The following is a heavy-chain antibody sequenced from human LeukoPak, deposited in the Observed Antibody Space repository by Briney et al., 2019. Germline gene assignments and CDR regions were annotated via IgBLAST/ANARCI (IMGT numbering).Heavy chain of an antibody. J-gene: IGHJ4*02. D-gene: IGHD6-19*01. CDR2: IYSSGST. CDR1: GGSISSYY. Sequence: SETLSLTCTVAGGSISSYYGSWIRQPPGKGLELIGYIYSSGSTNYNPSLKSRVTISVDTSKNQFSLKLSSVTAADTAVYYCARGYSSGWYGGLRYWGQGTLVTASS. V-gene: IGHV4-59*01. CDR3: ARGYSSGWYGGLRY.